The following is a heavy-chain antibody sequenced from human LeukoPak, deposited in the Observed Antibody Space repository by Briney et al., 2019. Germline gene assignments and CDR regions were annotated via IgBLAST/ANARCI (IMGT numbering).Heavy chain of an antibody. CDR2: IYNSGST. CDR1: GGSISSGTYY. V-gene: IGHV4-61*02. Sequence: SETLSLTCTVSGGSISSGTYYWSWIRKPAGKGLEWIGRIYNSGSTKYNPSLKSRVAMSVDTSKNQFSLKLSSVTAADTAVYYCARNTTVTKDAFDIWGQGTMVTVSS. J-gene: IGHJ3*02. CDR3: ARNTTVTKDAFDI. D-gene: IGHD4-17*01.